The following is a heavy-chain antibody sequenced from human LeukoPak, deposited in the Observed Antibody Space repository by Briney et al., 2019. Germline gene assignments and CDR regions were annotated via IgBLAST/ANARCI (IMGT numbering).Heavy chain of an antibody. J-gene: IGHJ4*02. CDR2: INPSGGSR. CDR3: ARGSYPIDYFDY. CDR1: GYTFSNYY. Sequence: GASVKVSCKASGYTFSNYYIHWVRQAPGQGLEWMGIINPSGGSRSYAQKFQGRLTMTRDMSTSTVYMELSSLRSEDTAVYYCARGSYPIDYFDYWGQGTLVTVSS. V-gene: IGHV1-46*01.